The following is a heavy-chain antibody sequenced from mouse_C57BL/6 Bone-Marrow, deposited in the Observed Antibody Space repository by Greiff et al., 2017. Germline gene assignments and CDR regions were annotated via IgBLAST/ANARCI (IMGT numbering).Heavy chain of an antibody. Sequence: EVKLVESGGGLVKPGGSLKLSCAASGFTFSSYAMSWVRQTPEKRLEWVATISDGGSYTYYPDNVKGRFTISRDNAKNNLYLQMSHLKSEDTAMYYFAGCGRLRRRFAYWGQGTLVTVSA. V-gene: IGHV5-4*03. CDR2: ISDGGSYT. D-gene: IGHD2-4*01. CDR3: AGCGRLRRRFAY. J-gene: IGHJ3*01. CDR1: GFTFSSYA.